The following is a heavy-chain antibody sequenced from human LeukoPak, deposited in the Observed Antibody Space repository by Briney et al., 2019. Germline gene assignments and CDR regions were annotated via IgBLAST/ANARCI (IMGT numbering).Heavy chain of an antibody. CDR3: ASFPCSTSCYFPNWFDP. CDR2: ISAYNGNT. D-gene: IGHD2-2*01. J-gene: IGHJ5*02. CDR1: GYTFTSYG. V-gene: IGHV1-18*04. Sequence: ASVKVSCKASGYTFTSYGISWVRQAPGQGLEWMGWISAYNGNTNYAQKLQGRVTMTTDTSTSTAYMELRSLRSDDTAVYYCASFPCSTSCYFPNWFDPWGQGTLVTVPS.